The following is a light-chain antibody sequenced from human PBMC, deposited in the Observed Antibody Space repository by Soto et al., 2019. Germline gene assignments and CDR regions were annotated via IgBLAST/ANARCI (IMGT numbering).Light chain of an antibody. CDR2: WTS. CDR3: QQYYSAPYT. V-gene: IGKV4-1*01. J-gene: IGKJ2*01. CDR1: QSVLYSHNNESY. Sequence: DIVLTQSPDSLAVSLGERATINCKSSQSVLYSHNNESYLAWSQKKPGQPPKLLLYWTSARESAVPDRFSGGGSGTDFTLTISSLQAEDVAIYYCQQYYSAPYTFGQGTRVEI.